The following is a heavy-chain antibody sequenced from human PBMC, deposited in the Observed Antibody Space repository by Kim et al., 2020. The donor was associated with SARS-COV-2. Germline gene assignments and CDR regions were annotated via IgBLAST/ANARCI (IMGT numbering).Heavy chain of an antibody. CDR1: GDSVSSNSAA. Sequence: SQTLSLTCAISGDSVSSNSAAWNWIRQSPSRGLEWLGRTYYRSKWYNDYAVSVKSRIIINPDTSKNQFSLQLNSVTPEDTAVYYCAREDIVVVPVGLYYSYYGLDVWGQGTTVTVSS. CDR3: AREDIVVVPVGLYYSYYGLDV. V-gene: IGHV6-1*01. D-gene: IGHD2-2*01. CDR2: TYYRSKWYN. J-gene: IGHJ6*02.